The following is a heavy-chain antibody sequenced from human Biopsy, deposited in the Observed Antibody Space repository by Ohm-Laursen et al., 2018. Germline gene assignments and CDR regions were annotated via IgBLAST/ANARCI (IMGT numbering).Heavy chain of an antibody. D-gene: IGHD3-10*01. CDR2: ISSTSSAT. CDR1: GFTFSTYA. J-gene: IGHJ5*02. Sequence: GSLRLSCTASGFTFSTYAMNWVRQAPGQGLEWISYISSTSSATYYADSVKGRFTVSRDNAKNSLFLQMNSLRAEDTAVYYCAKGRSGGTGHGNWFDPWGQGTLVIVSS. CDR3: AKGRSGGTGHGNWFDP. V-gene: IGHV3-48*01.